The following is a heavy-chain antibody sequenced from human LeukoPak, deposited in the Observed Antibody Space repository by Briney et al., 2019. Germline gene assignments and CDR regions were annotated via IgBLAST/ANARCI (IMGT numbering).Heavy chain of an antibody. CDR1: GGSFSGYY. CDR2: INHSGST. V-gene: IGHV4-34*01. D-gene: IGHD1-26*01. J-gene: IGHJ5*02. Sequence: KPSETLSLTCAVYGGSFSGYYWSWIRQPPGKGLEWIGEINHSGSTNYNPSLKSRVTISVDTSKNQFSLKLSSVTAADTAVYYCASRVGWQDSNWFDPWGQGTLVTVSS. CDR3: ASRVGWQDSNWFDP.